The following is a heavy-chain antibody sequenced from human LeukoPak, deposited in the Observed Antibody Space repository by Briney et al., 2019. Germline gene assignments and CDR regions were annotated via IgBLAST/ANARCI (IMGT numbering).Heavy chain of an antibody. V-gene: IGHV4-31*03. D-gene: IGHD6-13*01. J-gene: IGHJ6*03. CDR2: IYYSGST. Sequence: SETLSLTCTVSGGSISSGGYYWSWIRQHPGKGLEWIGYIYYSGSTYYNPSLKSRVTISVDTSKNQFSLKLSSVTAADTAVYYCAGGSSSWYDYYYYMDVWGKGTTVTVSS. CDR3: AGGSSSWYDYYYYMDV. CDR1: GGSISSGGYY.